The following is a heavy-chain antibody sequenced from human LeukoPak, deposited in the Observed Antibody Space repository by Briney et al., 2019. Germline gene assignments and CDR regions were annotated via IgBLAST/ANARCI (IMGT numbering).Heavy chain of an antibody. CDR2: ISGGGGST. CDR1: VFPFSSYA. V-gene: IGHV3-23*01. D-gene: IGHD6-6*01. Sequence: QPGGSLRLSCAASVFPFSSYAMTWVRQAPGKGLEWVSGISGGGGSTFYADSVKGRFTISRDNSKNTLYLQMNSLRAEDTAVYYCAKDLKGSIADYFDYWGQGTLITVSS. J-gene: IGHJ4*02. CDR3: AKDLKGSIADYFDY.